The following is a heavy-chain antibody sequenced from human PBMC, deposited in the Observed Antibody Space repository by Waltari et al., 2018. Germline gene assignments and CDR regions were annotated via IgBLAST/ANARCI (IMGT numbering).Heavy chain of an antibody. CDR1: GGSISSHY. V-gene: IGHV4-59*11. D-gene: IGHD6-13*01. CDR2: IYYSGST. J-gene: IGHJ4*02. CDR3: ARGIAAAGAFDY. Sequence: QVQLQESGPGLVKPSETLSLTCTVSGGSISSHYWSWIRQPPGKGLEWIGYIYYSGSTNYNPSLKSRVTISVDTSKNQFSLKLSSVTAADTAVYYCARGIAAAGAFDYWGQGTLVTVSS.